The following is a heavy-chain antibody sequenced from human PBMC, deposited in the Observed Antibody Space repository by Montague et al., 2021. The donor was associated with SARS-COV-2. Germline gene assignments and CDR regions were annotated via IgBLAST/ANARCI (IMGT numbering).Heavy chain of an antibody. CDR2: VLYNKGT. Sequence: SETLSLTCTVSGVSVTDYYWSWIRRSPGKGLEWVGDVLYNKGTNSNPSLKSRVAISVDTSKNQFSLRLTSVTAADPAFYYCVRHPHDDGLHGPTDFWDQGTLVTVSS. V-gene: IGHV4-59*08. D-gene: IGHD3-10*01. J-gene: IGHJ4*02. CDR1: GVSVTDYY. CDR3: VRHPHDDGLHGPTDF.